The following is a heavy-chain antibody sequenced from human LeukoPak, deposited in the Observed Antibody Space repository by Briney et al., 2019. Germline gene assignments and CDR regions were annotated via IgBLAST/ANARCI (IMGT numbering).Heavy chain of an antibody. V-gene: IGHV3-21*01. J-gene: IGHJ4*02. CDR3: XXXYYDFWSLN. D-gene: IGHD3-3*01. CDR1: GFTFSGYS. CDR2: ISSSSIYI. Sequence: GGSLRLSCAASGFTFSGYSMNWVRQAPGKGLEWISSISSSSIYIYYADSVKGRFTISRDNAKNSLYLQMNSLRAEDTAVYYCXXXYYDFWSLNWGQGTLVTVSS.